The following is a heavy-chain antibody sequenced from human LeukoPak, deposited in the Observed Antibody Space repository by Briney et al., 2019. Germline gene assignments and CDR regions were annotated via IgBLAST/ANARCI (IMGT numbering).Heavy chain of an antibody. D-gene: IGHD1-26*01. Sequence: GGSLRLSCAASGFTFRSNWMHWVRQAPGKGLVWVSRIKTDGSTITYADSVKGRFTISRDNAMNTLYLQMNSLGAEDTAVYYCARVGQGEWFFDLWGRGTLVTVSS. V-gene: IGHV3-74*01. CDR3: ARVGQGEWFFDL. CDR2: IKTDGSTI. J-gene: IGHJ2*01. CDR1: GFTFRSNW.